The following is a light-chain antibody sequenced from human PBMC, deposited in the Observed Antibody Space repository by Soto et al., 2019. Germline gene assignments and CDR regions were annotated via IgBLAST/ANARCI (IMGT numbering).Light chain of an antibody. CDR2: FAS. J-gene: IGKJ1*01. Sequence: EIVLTQSPATLSLSPGESATLSCRASQSVSNNYLAWYQQKPGQSPRLLIYFASNRATGIPDRFSGSGSGTDFTLTISRLEPEDFAVYYCQQYGSPGTFGQGTKVDIK. V-gene: IGKV3-20*01. CDR3: QQYGSPGT. CDR1: QSVSNNY.